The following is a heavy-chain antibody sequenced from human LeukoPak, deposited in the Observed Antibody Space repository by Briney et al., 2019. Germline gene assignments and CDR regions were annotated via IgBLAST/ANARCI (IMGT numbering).Heavy chain of an antibody. J-gene: IGHJ3*02. CDR1: GFTVSSSY. CDR2: IHSGGTT. CDR3: ARDPGGNQNGFDI. V-gene: IGHV3-66*01. Sequence: GSLGLSCAASGFTVSSSYMSWVRQAPGKGLEWVSVIHSGGTTYSADSVKDRFTISRDNSKNTLYLQMNSLRAEDTAVYYCARDPGGNQNGFDIWGQGTMVTVSS. D-gene: IGHD3-16*01.